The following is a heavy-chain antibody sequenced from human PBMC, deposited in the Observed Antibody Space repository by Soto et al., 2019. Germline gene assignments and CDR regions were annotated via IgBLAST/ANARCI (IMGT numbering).Heavy chain of an antibody. CDR1: GYTFTSYA. Sequence: ASVKVSCKASGYTFTSYAMNWVRQAPGQGLEWMGWINTNTGNPTYAQGFTGRFVFSLDTSVSMAFLQICSLKAEDTAVYYCAISSSVWYDLYYCYYGMDVSGQGTTVTVCS. CDR2: INTNTGNP. V-gene: IGHV7-4-1*01. D-gene: IGHD6-19*01. CDR3: AISSSVWYDLYYCYYGMDV. J-gene: IGHJ6*02.